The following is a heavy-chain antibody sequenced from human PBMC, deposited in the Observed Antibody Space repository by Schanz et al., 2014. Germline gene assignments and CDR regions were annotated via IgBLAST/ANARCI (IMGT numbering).Heavy chain of an antibody. D-gene: IGHD1-26*01. CDR3: ARNRGSGGQNWYFGL. CDR1: GFSFSDYY. Sequence: QVHLLESGGGLVEPGGSLRLSCAASGFSFSDYYMSWIRQAPGKGLEWISFINTGSNYINYADSVKGRFTISRDNTKNSLFLQLNSLRADDTAVYYCARNRGSGGQNWYFGLWGRGTLVTVSS. CDR2: INTGSNYI. V-gene: IGHV3-11*03. J-gene: IGHJ2*01.